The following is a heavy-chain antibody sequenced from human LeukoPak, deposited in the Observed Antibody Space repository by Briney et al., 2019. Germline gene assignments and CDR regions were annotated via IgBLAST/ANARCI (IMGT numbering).Heavy chain of an antibody. CDR1: GGSFSGYY. CDR3: ARWGHFDTSGYFVVDY. Sequence: PSETLSLTCAVYGGSFSGYYWSWIRQSPGKGLEWIGHIHYSGSTHYNPSLQSRVSISIDTSKNHFSLKLRSVTAVDTAVYYCARWGHFDTSGYFVVDYWGQGTLVTVSS. D-gene: IGHD3-22*01. CDR2: IHYSGST. J-gene: IGHJ4*02. V-gene: IGHV4-59*01.